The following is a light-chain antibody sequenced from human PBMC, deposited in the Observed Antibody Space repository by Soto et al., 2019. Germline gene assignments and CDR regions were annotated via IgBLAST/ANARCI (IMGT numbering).Light chain of an antibody. Sequence: QSVLTQPPSVSGAPGQRVTISCTGGSSNIGADYEVHWYQQLPGTAPKLLIYDVSNRPSGVSNRFSGSKSGNTASLTISGLQAEDEADYYCSSYTSSSTHNYVFGTGTKVTVL. CDR1: SSNIGADYE. J-gene: IGLJ1*01. V-gene: IGLV1-40*01. CDR2: DVS. CDR3: SSYTSSSTHNYV.